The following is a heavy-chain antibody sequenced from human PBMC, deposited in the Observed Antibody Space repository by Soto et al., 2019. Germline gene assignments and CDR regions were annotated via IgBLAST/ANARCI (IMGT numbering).Heavy chain of an antibody. J-gene: IGHJ6*02. V-gene: IGHV1-69*06. CDR1: GGTFSSYA. D-gene: IGHD1-7*01. CDR3: AREERGLELPSIVYGMDV. Sequence: SVKVSCKASGGTFSSYAISWVRQAPGQGLEWMGGIIPIFGTANYAQKFQGRVTITADKSTSTAYMELSSLRSEDTAVYYCAREERGLELPSIVYGMDVWGQGTTVTVSS. CDR2: IIPIFGTA.